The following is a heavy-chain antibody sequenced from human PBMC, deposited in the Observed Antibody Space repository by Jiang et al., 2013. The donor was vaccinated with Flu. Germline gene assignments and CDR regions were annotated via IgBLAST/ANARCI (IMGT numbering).Heavy chain of an antibody. V-gene: IGHV1-18*01. D-gene: IGHD3-9*01. CDR3: ARAWQPPSSLRYFDWLLRPTYYYYGMDV. Sequence: GAEVKKPGASVKVSCKASGYTFTSYGISWVRQAPGQGLEWMGWISAYNGNTNYAQKLQGRVTMTTDTSTSTAYMELRSLRSDDTAVYYCARAWQPPSSLRYFDWLLRPTYYYYGMDVWGQGTTVTVSS. CDR2: ISAYNGNT. J-gene: IGHJ6*02. CDR1: GYTFTSYG.